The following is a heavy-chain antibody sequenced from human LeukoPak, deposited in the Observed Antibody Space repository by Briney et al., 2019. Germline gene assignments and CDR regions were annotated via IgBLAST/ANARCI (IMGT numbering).Heavy chain of an antibody. J-gene: IGHJ6*02. CDR2: ISGSGGST. D-gene: IGHD2-2*01. CDR3: AKPHQPLDYYGMDV. CDR1: GFTFSSYW. Sequence: GGSLRLSCAASGFTFSSYWMSWVRQAPGKGLEWVSAISGSGGSTYYADSVKGRFTISRDNSKNTLYLQMNSLRAEDTAVYYCAKPHQPLDYYGMDVWGQGTTVTVSS. V-gene: IGHV3-23*01.